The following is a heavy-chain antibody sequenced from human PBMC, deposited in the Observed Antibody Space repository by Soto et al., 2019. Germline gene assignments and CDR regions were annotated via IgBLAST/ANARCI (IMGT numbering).Heavy chain of an antibody. CDR1: GFTFSSYE. CDR3: ARPKSYDSSPPLY. J-gene: IGHJ4*02. V-gene: IGHV3-48*03. D-gene: IGHD3-22*01. CDR2: ISSIGSTI. Sequence: GGSLRLSCAASGFTFSSYEINWVRQAPGKGLEWVSYISSIGSTIYYAASVKGGFTTARENDKNSLYLQMNSLRAEDTAVYYCARPKSYDSSPPLYWGQGTLVTVSS.